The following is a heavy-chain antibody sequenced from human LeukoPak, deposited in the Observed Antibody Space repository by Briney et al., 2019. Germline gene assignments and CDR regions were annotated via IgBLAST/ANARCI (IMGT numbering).Heavy chain of an antibody. J-gene: IGHJ5*02. Sequence: SETLSLTCAVSGGSMSGNYWNWIRQPAGKGLEGVGRIYSSGDTTYNPSLKSRLTMSIDTPKNLFSLSLSSVTAADTAVYYCASQGCSDPSCSVAWFDPRGQGTLVIVPS. D-gene: IGHD2-15*01. CDR3: ASQGCSDPSCSVAWFDP. CDR1: GGSMSGNY. V-gene: IGHV4-4*07. CDR2: IYSSGDT.